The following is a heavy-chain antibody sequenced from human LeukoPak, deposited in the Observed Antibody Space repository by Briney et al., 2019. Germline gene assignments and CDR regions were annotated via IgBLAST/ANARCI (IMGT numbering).Heavy chain of an antibody. CDR3: ARDRYYDILTGYYRGYYYMDV. J-gene: IGHJ6*03. CDR2: IKQDGSEK. Sequence: PGGSLRLSCAASGFTFSSYWMSWVRQAPGKGLEWVANIKQDGSEKYYVDSVKGRSTISRDNAKNSLYLQMNSLRAEDTAVYYCARDRYYDILTGYYRGYYYMDVWGKGTTVTVSS. D-gene: IGHD3-9*01. CDR1: GFTFSSYW. V-gene: IGHV3-7*01.